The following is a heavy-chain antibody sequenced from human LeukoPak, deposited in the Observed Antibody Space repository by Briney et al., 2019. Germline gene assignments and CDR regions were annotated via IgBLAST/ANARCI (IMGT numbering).Heavy chain of an antibody. CDR3: AKKKDPSIFNFDS. J-gene: IGHJ4*02. V-gene: IGHV3-23*01. Sequence: GGSLRLSCAASGFTFSSYEMNWVRQAPGKGLEWVSSISNSGSYTNYADSVKGRFTISRDNSKNTLYLQMNSLRAEDTALYYCAKKKDPSIFNFDSWGQGTLVTVSS. CDR2: ISNSGSYT. D-gene: IGHD6-6*01. CDR1: GFTFSSYE.